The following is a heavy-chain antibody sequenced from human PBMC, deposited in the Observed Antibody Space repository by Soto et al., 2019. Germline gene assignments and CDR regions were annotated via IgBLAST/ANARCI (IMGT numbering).Heavy chain of an antibody. J-gene: IGHJ4*02. D-gene: IGHD5-18*01. Sequence: SGPTLVNPTQTLTLTYTFSGFSLSTSGVGVGWIRQPPGKALEWLALIYWNDDKRYSPSLKSRLTITKDTSKNQVVLTMTNMDPVDTATYYCAHRRGDTAMVYFDYWGQGTLVTVSS. V-gene: IGHV2-5*01. CDR3: AHRRGDTAMVYFDY. CDR2: IYWNDDK. CDR1: GFSLSTSGVG.